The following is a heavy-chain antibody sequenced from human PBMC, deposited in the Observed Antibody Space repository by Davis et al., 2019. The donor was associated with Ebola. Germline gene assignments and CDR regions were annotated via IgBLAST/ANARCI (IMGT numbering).Heavy chain of an antibody. J-gene: IGHJ6*02. CDR1: GGSISSYY. V-gene: IGHV4-34*01. Sequence: SETLSLTCTVSGGSISSYYWSWIRQPPGKGLEWIGEINHSGSTNYNPSLKSRVTISVDTSKNQFSLKLSSVTAADTAVYYCARGLGDMDVWGQGTTVTVSS. CDR3: ARGLGDMDV. CDR2: INHSGST. D-gene: IGHD3-10*01.